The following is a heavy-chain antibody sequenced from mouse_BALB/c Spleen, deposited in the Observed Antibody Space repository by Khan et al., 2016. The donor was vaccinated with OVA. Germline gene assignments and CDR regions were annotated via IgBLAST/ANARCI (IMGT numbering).Heavy chain of an antibody. Sequence: QVQLKESGAELAKPWASVTMSCKASGYTFSTYWIHWVKQRPGQGLEWIGYINPSSGYTYYNQRFNDKATLTADKSSSTAYMQLNSLTSEDSAGYYCERDRIDYWGQGTTLTVSS. J-gene: IGHJ2*01. CDR2: INPSSGYT. V-gene: IGHV1-7*01. CDR1: GYTFSTYW. CDR3: ERDRIDY.